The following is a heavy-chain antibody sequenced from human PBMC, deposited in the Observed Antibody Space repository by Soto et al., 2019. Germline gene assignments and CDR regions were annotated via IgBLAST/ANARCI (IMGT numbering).Heavy chain of an antibody. Sequence: QVQLVESGGGVVQPGRSLRLSCAASGFTFSSYAMHWVRQAPGKGLEWVAVILYDGRSKYYGDSVKGRFTISRDNSKNTLYLQMNSLRAEDTAVYYCARVGRSTIIGGNFDYWGPGTQVTVSS. CDR2: ILYDGRSK. J-gene: IGHJ4*02. CDR3: ARVGRSTIIGGNFDY. CDR1: GFTFSSYA. V-gene: IGHV3-30*04. D-gene: IGHD3-22*01.